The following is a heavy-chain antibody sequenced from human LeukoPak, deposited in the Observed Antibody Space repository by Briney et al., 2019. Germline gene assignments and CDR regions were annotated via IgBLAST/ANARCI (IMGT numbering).Heavy chain of an antibody. D-gene: IGHD1-1*01. CDR3: ASAYIGRLGTFDS. CDR2: ISSSGDSI. Sequence: PAGSLRLSCAASGFTFSDYYMNWIRPAPGKGLEWVSYISSSGDSIYNAASVKGRFTISRDNAKNSLYLQMNSLRAEDTAVYYCASAYIGRLGTFDSWGQGTLVTVSS. J-gene: IGHJ4*02. CDR1: GFTFSDYY. V-gene: IGHV3-11*01.